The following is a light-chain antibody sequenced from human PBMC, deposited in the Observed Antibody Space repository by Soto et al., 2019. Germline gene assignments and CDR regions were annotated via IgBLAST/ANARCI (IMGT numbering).Light chain of an antibody. CDR1: QSISRY. V-gene: IGKV1-39*01. CDR3: QQSYNTPIT. CDR2: GAS. Sequence: DIQMTQFPSSLSASVGDRVTVTCRASQSISRYLNWYQQMSGKAPKLLIYGASNLRSGVPSRFSRSGFETDFTLTINSVQPEDSATYYCQQSYNTPITFGQGTRLEIK. J-gene: IGKJ5*01.